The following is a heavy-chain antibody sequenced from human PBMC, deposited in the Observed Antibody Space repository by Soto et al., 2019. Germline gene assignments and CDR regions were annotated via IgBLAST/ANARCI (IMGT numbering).Heavy chain of an antibody. V-gene: IGHV3-53*01. CDR1: GFTVSNNY. CDR2: IYSGGYT. D-gene: IGHD3-10*01. CDR3: AALAGGGGY. Sequence: EVQLVESGGGLIQPGGSLRLSCAVSGFTVSNNYMSWVRQAPGKGLEGVSVIYSGGYTAYGDSVKGRFTISRDNSKNTLFFQQNGRNAHDPGVFYCAALAGGGGYWGQGTLVTVSS. J-gene: IGHJ4*02.